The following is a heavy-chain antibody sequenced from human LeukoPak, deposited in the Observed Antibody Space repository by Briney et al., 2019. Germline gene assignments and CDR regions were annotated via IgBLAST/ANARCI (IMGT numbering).Heavy chain of an antibody. D-gene: IGHD3-10*01. V-gene: IGHV4-39*07. Sequence: SETLSLTCTVSGGSISSSRYYWGWIRQPPGKGVEWIGSIYYSGSTYYNPSLKSRVTISLDPSKTQFSLKLSSVTAADTAVYYCARGAMVRGVIISRWFDPWGQGTLVTVSS. J-gene: IGHJ5*02. CDR3: ARGAMVRGVIISRWFDP. CDR2: IYYSGST. CDR1: GGSISSSRYY.